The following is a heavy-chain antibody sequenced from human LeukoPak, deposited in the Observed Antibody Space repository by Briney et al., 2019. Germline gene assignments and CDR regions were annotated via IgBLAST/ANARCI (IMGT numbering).Heavy chain of an antibody. CDR2: IGGSVAET. J-gene: IGHJ6*03. V-gene: IGHV3-23*01. Sequence: PGGSLRLSCAASGFTFRNYWMHWVRQAPGKGLVWVSAIGGSVAETYSADSVKGRFTISRDNSKNTLYLQMNSLRAEDTAIYYCAKGTVGTYYFYYMDVWGKGTTVTVSS. D-gene: IGHD6-13*01. CDR1: GFTFRNYW. CDR3: AKGTVGTYYFYYMDV.